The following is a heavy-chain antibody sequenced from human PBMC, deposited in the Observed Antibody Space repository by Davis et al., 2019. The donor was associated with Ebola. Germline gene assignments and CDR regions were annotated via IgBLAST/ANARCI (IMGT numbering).Heavy chain of an antibody. V-gene: IGHV4-59*12. CDR2: IYYSGST. CDR3: ARGYCSRTSCYVDYGMDV. CDR1: GGSFSGYY. Sequence: MPSETLSLTCAVYGGSFSGYYWSWIRQPPGKGLEWIGYIYYSGSTNYNPSLKSRVTISVDTSKNQFSLKLSSVTAADTAVYYCARGYCSRTSCYVDYGMDVWGQGTTVTVSS. J-gene: IGHJ6*02. D-gene: IGHD2-2*01.